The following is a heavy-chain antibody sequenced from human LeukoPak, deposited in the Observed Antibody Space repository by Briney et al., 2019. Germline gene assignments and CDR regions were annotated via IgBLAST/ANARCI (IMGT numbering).Heavy chain of an antibody. CDR2: INWNGGST. CDR1: GFTFDDYG. D-gene: IGHD2-15*01. CDR3: ARDPYCSGGSCYYWMDY. J-gene: IGHJ4*02. V-gene: IGHV3-20*04. Sequence: GGSLRLSCAASGFTFDDYGMSWVCQAPGKGLEWVSGINWNGGSTGYADSVKGRFTISRDNAKNSLYLQMNSLRAEDTALYYCARDPYCSGGSCYYWMDYWGQGTLVTVSS.